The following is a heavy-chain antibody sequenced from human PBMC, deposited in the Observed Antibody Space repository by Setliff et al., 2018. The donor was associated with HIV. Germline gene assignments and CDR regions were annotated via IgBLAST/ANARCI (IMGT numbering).Heavy chain of an antibody. V-gene: IGHV4-4*09. CDR3: ATRPAGSYWYGVFDF. D-gene: IGHD6-13*01. CDR1: GGSISSHY. Sequence: SETLCLTCTASGGSISSHYWSWIRQSPKTGLEWIGYIYASGVTSYNPSLKSRVTISIDTSKNQFSLKLNSMTAADTAVYYCATRPAGSYWYGVFDFWGRAMLVTVSS. J-gene: IGHJ4*02. CDR2: IYASGVT.